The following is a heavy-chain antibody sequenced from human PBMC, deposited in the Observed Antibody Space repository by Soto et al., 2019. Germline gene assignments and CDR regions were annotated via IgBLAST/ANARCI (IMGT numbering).Heavy chain of an antibody. CDR3: VRDPAHCSGVSCLESNWFDP. D-gene: IGHD2-15*01. J-gene: IGHJ5*02. CDR1: GYTFTSYG. V-gene: IGHV1-18*01. Sequence: QVQLVQSGAEVKKPGASVKVSCKASGYTFTSYGISWVRQAPGQGLEWMGWIKTYNGNTNYAQNLQVRVTMTTDTSTSTAYMELRSLRSDDTAVYYCVRDPAHCSGVSCLESNWFDPWGQGTLVTVSS. CDR2: IKTYNGNT.